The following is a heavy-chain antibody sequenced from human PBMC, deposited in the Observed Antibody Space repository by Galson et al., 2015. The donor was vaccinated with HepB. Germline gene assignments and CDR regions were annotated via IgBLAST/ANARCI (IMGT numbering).Heavy chain of an antibody. V-gene: IGHV1-2*04. CDR3: ARSEYSGYDPFDY. CDR1: GYTFTGYY. CDR2: INPNSGGT. D-gene: IGHD5-12*01. Sequence: SVKVSCKASGYTFTGYYMHWVRQAPGQGLEWMGWINPNSGGTNYAQKFQGWVTMTRDTSISTAYMELSRLRSDDTAVYYCARSEYSGYDPFDYWGQGTLVTVSS. J-gene: IGHJ4*02.